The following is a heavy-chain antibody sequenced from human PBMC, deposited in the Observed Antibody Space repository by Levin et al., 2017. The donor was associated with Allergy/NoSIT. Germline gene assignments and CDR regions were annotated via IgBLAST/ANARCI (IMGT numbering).Heavy chain of an antibody. CDR2: TSYDGSNK. J-gene: IGHJ5*02. D-gene: IGHD1-26*01. V-gene: IGHV3-30-3*01. Sequence: SCAASGFTFSSYAMHWVRQAPGKGLEWVAVTSYDGSNKYYADSVKGRFTISRDNSKNTLYLQMNSLRVEDTAVYYCAGLVGAAPWGQGTLVTVSS. CDR1: GFTFSSYA. CDR3: AGLVGAAP.